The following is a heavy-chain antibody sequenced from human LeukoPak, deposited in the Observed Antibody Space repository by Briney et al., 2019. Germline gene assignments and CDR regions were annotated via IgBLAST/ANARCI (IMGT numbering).Heavy chain of an antibody. V-gene: IGHV3-23*01. CDR1: GFTFSSYA. J-gene: IGHJ3*02. CDR3: AKGPVGSYVPGVAFDI. D-gene: IGHD1-26*01. CDR2: ISGSGGST. Sequence: GGSLRLSCAASGFTFSSYAMSWVRQAPGKGLEWVSAISGSGGSTYYADSVKGRFTISRDNSKNTLYLQMNSLRAEDTAVYYCAKGPVGSYVPGVAFDIWGQGTMVTVSS.